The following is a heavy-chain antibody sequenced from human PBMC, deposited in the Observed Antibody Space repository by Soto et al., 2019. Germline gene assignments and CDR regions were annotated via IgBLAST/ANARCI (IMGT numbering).Heavy chain of an antibody. D-gene: IGHD3-22*01. CDR1: GYSFTTYW. Sequence: RGESLKISCKGSGYSFTTYWIGWVRQMPGKGLEWMGIIYPADSDTRYSPSFQGQVTISADKSTTTAYLERSSLKSEDTAVYYCARGYDSTGYYVDYWGQGTPVTVSS. CDR2: IYPADSDT. CDR3: ARGYDSTGYYVDY. V-gene: IGHV5-51*01. J-gene: IGHJ4*02.